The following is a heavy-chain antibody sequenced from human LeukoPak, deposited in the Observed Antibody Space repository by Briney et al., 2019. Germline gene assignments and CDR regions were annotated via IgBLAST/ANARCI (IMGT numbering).Heavy chain of an antibody. CDR3: ASSPVSPYYLDY. V-gene: IGHV4-30-2*01. J-gene: IGHJ4*02. CDR2: IYHSGST. CDR1: GGSISSGGYS. Sequence: PSETLSLTCAVSGGSISSGGYSWSWIRQPPGKGLEWIGYIYHSGSTYYNPSLKSRVTISVDRSKNQFSLKLSSVTAADTAVYYCASSPVSPYYLDYWGQGTLVTVSS. D-gene: IGHD3-10*01.